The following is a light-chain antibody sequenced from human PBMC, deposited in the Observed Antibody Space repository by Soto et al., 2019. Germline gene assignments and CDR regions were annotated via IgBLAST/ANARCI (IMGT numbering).Light chain of an antibody. CDR2: SNN. CDR1: SSNIGSST. CDR3: AAWDDSLNGYV. Sequence: QSVLTQPPSASGTPGQRVTISCSGSSSNIGSSTVNWYQQLPGTAPKLLIYSNNQQPSGVPDRFSGSKSGTSASLAISGLQSEDEADYYCAAWDDSLNGYVIGTGTKVTVL. V-gene: IGLV1-44*01. J-gene: IGLJ1*01.